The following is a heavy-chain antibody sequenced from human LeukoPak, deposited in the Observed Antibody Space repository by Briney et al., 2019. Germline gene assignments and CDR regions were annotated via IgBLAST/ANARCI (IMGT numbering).Heavy chain of an antibody. J-gene: IGHJ4*02. CDR3: ARVRLGELDY. CDR2: INHSGST. D-gene: IGHD3-16*01. Sequence: MASETLSLTCAVYGGSFSGYYWSWIRQPPGKGLEWIGEINHSGSTNYNPSLKSRVTISVDTSKNQFSLKLSSVTAADTAVYYCARVRLGELDYWGQGTLVTVSS. V-gene: IGHV4-34*01. CDR1: GGSFSGYY.